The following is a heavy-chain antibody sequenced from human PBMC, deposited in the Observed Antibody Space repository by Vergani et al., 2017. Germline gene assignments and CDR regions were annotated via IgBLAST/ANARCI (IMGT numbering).Heavy chain of an antibody. V-gene: IGHV5-51*01. Sequence: EMQLVQSGAEVRKPGESLKISCRTSGYNFDIYWIGWVRQMPGKGLEWMGIVYPADSDTRYSPSFKGQVTVSADKSTSTAYLQWRSLKASDTAIYYCTRSLSRHFDSWGQGTLVTVSS. CDR2: VYPADSDT. CDR1: GYNFDIYW. CDR3: TRSLSRHFDS. J-gene: IGHJ4*02.